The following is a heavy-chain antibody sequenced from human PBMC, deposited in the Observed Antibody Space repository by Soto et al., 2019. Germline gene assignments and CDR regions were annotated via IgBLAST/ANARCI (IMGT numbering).Heavy chain of an antibody. CDR1: GFTFSTYS. CDR3: ARGRVLWFGDQGGDNWFDP. V-gene: IGHV3-21*01. Sequence: EVQLVESGGGLVKPGGSLRLSCAASGFTFSTYSMNWARQAPGKGLEWVSSISSSSTYIYYADSVKGRFTISRDNAKNSRFLQMNSLRAEDTAVYYCARGRVLWFGDQGGDNWFDPWGQGTLVTVSS. D-gene: IGHD3-10*01. J-gene: IGHJ5*02. CDR2: ISSSSTYI.